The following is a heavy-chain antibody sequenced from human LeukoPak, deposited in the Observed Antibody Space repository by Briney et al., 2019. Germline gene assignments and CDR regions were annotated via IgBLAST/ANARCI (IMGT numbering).Heavy chain of an antibody. V-gene: IGHV1-2*02. Sequence: ASVKVSCKASAYTFTGYYMHWVRQAPGQGLEWMGWINPDSGGTNYAQKFQGRVTMTRDTSISTAYMEVNRLRSDDTAVYYCAREGSGWYGNFDYWGQGTLVTVSS. CDR1: AYTFTGYY. CDR3: AREGSGWYGNFDY. J-gene: IGHJ4*02. D-gene: IGHD6-19*01. CDR2: INPDSGGT.